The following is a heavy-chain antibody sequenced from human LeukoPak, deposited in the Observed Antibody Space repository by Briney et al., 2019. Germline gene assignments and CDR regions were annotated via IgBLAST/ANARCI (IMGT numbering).Heavy chain of an antibody. CDR2: INHNGNVN. V-gene: IGHV3-7*03. CDR3: AKMTVTTLGGSYFDY. D-gene: IGHD4-17*01. Sequence: PGGSLRLSCAAPGFTVNSNYIHWVRQAPGKGLEWVASINHNGNVNYYVDSVKGRFTISRDNAKNSLYLQMSNLRAEDTAVYYCAKMTVTTLGGSYFDYWGQGTLVTVSS. J-gene: IGHJ4*02. CDR1: GFTVNSNY.